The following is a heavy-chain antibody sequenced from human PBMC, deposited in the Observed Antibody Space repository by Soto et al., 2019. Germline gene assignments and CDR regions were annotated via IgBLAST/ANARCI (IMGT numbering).Heavy chain of an antibody. D-gene: IGHD3-22*01. CDR1: GGSITSGNSY. V-gene: IGHV4-30-4*01. Sequence: VQLRESGPGLLKPSQTLSLTCSVSGGSITSGNSYWSWVRQSPGKGLEWIGYIHHSGNTDYSPSLKSRVSLSVDTSTNQFSMRLNSVTATDTAVYFCARVGNYYDRSGYYQGGFDIWGQGTLVTVSS. CDR2: IHHSGNT. J-gene: IGHJ3*02. CDR3: ARVGNYYDRSGYYQGGFDI.